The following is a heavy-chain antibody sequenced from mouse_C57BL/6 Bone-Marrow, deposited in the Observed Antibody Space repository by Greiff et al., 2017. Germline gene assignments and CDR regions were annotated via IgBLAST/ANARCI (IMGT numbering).Heavy chain of an antibody. Sequence: VKLQESGAELARPGASVKMSCKASGYTFTSYTMHWVKQRPGQGLEWIGYINPSSGYTKYNQKFKDKATLTADKSSSTAYMQLSSLTSEDSAVYYCARSSTTVVERAWFAYWGQGTLVTVSA. CDR2: INPSSGYT. V-gene: IGHV1-4*01. CDR1: GYTFTSYT. CDR3: ARSSTTVVERAWFAY. D-gene: IGHD1-1*01. J-gene: IGHJ3*01.